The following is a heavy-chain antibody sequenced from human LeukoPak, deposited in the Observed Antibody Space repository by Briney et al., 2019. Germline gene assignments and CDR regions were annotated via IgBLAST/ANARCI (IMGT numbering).Heavy chain of an antibody. D-gene: IGHD1-26*01. V-gene: IGHV4-4*07. J-gene: IGHJ3*02. Sequence: SETLSLTCTVSGGSISSYYWSWIRQPAGKGLEWIGHIYTSGSTNYNPSLKSRVTMSVDTSKNQFSLRLSSVTAADTAVYYCASSRELLLYDAFDIWGQGTMVTVSS. CDR2: IYTSGST. CDR3: ASSRELLLYDAFDI. CDR1: GGSISSYY.